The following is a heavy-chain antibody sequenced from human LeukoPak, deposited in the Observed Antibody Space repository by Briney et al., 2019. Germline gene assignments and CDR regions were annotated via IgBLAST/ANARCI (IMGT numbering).Heavy chain of an antibody. CDR1: GGSISSGDYY. J-gene: IGHJ4*02. CDR3: ARGRVRRIYFDY. CDR2: IYYSGST. Sequence: SETLSLTCTVSGGSISSGDYYWSWIRQPPGKGLEWTGYIYYSGSTYYNPSLKSRVTISVDTSKNQFSLKLSSVTAADTAVYYCARGRVRRIYFDYWGQGTLVTVSS. V-gene: IGHV4-30-4*08. D-gene: IGHD2-15*01.